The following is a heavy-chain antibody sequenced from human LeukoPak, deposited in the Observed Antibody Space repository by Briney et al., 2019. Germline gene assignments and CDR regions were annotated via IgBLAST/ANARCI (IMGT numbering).Heavy chain of an antibody. Sequence: SQTLSLTCTVSGGSISSGSYYWSWIRQPPGKGLEWIGYIYYSGSTNYNPSLKSRVTISVDTSKNQFSLKLSSVTAADTAVYYCARWGTYGSGSYYNIFDYWGQGTLVTVSS. CDR2: IYYSGST. D-gene: IGHD3-10*01. V-gene: IGHV4-61*01. CDR1: GGSISSGSYY. CDR3: ARWGTYGSGSYYNIFDY. J-gene: IGHJ4*02.